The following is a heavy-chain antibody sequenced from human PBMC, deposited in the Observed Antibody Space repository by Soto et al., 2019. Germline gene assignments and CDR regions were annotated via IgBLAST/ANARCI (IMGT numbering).Heavy chain of an antibody. D-gene: IGHD1-1*01. CDR3: VRHGNGIPYYFDY. CDR1: GYRFISYW. V-gene: IGHV5-10-1*03. CDR2: IDPSDSYT. J-gene: IGHJ4*02. Sequence: EVQLVQSGAEVKKPGESLRLSCKGSGYRFISYWISWVRQRPGKGLEWVGRIDPSDSYTTYSPSFQGHVTISIDKSINTAYLQSSSLQASDTAMDYCVRHGNGIPYYFDYWGRGTLVPVSS.